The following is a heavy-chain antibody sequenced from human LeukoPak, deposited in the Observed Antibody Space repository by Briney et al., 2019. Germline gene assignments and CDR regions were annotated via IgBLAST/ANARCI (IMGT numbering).Heavy chain of an antibody. CDR1: GGSVSSYY. CDR2: IYHRGST. V-gene: IGHV4-59*08. Sequence: KPSETLSLTCTVSGGSVSSYYWSWIRQPPGKGLEWIAYIYHRGSTNSKSSLKSRVTMFVDTSKNQFSLRLSSVTAADTAVYYCARHRSVAVAGSFDFWGQGTLVTVSS. J-gene: IGHJ4*02. D-gene: IGHD6-19*01. CDR3: ARHRSVAVAGSFDF.